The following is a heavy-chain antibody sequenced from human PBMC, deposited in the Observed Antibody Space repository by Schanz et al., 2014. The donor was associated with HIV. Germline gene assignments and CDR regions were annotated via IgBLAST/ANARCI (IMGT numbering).Heavy chain of an antibody. J-gene: IGHJ5*02. CDR2: ISWSGRNR. D-gene: IGHD3-22*01. CDR3: VKGYFYGSDSDFDH. CDR1: GFTFDDCA. Sequence: EVRLVESGGGSVQPGRSLRLSCKASGFTFDDCAMHWVRQVPERGLEWVSGISWSGRNRGYADSVRGRFTISRDNAKNSLYSEMNNLRTGDTALYYCVKGYFYGSDSDFDHWGQGVMVIVSS. V-gene: IGHV3-9*01.